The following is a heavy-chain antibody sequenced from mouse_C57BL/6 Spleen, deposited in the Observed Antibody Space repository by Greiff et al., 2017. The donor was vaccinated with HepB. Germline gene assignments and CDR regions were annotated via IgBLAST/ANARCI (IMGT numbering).Heavy chain of an antibody. V-gene: IGHV14-4*01. J-gene: IGHJ2*01. D-gene: IGHD1-1*01. CDR2: IDPENGDT. CDR1: GFNIKDDY. CDR3: TTGTPVVATDY. Sequence: EVQLQQSGAELVRPGASVKLSCTASGFNIKDDYMHWVKQRPEQGLEWIGWIDPENGDTEYASKFQGKATITADTSSNTAYLQLSSLTSEDTAVYYCTTGTPVVATDYWGQGSPLTVSS.